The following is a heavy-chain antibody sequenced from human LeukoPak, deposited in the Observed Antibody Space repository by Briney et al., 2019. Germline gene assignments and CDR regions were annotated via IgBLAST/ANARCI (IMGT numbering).Heavy chain of an antibody. CDR1: GYTFTSYG. V-gene: IGHV1-18*01. CDR3: ARFLMSIVVVPADNELCFDY. J-gene: IGHJ4*02. CDR2: ISAYNGNT. Sequence: ASVKVSCKASGYTFTSYGISWVRQAPGQGLEWMGWISAYNGNTNYAQKLQGRVTMTTDTSTSTAYMELRSLRSDDTAVYYCARFLMSIVVVPADNELCFDYWGQGTLVTVSS. D-gene: IGHD2-2*01.